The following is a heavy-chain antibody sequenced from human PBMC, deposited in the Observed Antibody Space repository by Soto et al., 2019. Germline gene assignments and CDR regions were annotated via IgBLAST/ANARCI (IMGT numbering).Heavy chain of an antibody. CDR2: INTGNGNT. CDR1: GYSFTSYA. J-gene: IGHJ6*02. CDR3: ASLCGGSCYDSDV. D-gene: IGHD2-15*01. V-gene: IGHV1-3*04. Sequence: ASVKVSCKASGYSFTSYAMHWVRQAPGQRLEWMGWINTGNGNTKYPQKFQGRVTITRDTFASTAYMELSSLGSEDTAVYYCASLCGGSCYDSDVWGQGTTVTVSS.